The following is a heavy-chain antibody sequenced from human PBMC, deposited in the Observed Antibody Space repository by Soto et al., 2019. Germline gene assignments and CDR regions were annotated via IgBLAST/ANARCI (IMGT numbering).Heavy chain of an antibody. CDR1: GFTFSSYG. V-gene: IGHV3-33*01. D-gene: IGHD3-22*01. CDR3: ARAKLVVGAAFDI. Sequence: QVQLVESGGGVVQPGRSLRLSCAASGFTFSSYGMHWVRQAPGKGLEWVAVIWYDGSNKYYADSVKGRFTISRDNSKNTLYLQMNSLRAEDTAVYYCARAKLVVGAAFDIWGQGTMVTVSS. CDR2: IWYDGSNK. J-gene: IGHJ3*02.